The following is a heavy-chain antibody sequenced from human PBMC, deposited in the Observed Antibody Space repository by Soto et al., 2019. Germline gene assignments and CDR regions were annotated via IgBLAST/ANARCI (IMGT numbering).Heavy chain of an antibody. CDR3: ALLRYSNAVLKCGGALVS. CDR2: IYPDDSDI. CDR1: GYRFTTDW. V-gene: IGHV5-51*01. J-gene: IGHJ6*04. Sequence: ESLKISCKASGYRFTTDWIDWVRQMPGRGLEWMGGIYPDDSDIRYSPSFRGQVTISADNSINTAFLHWGSLKASDTAMYYCALLRYSNAVLKCGGALVSWGSGTTVTVSS. D-gene: IGHD2-21*01.